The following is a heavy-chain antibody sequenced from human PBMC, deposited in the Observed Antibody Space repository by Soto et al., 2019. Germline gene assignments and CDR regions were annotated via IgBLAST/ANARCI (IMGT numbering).Heavy chain of an antibody. CDR1: GFTFSSYA. CDR3: AKQIAPDYSGSGSENAFDI. J-gene: IGHJ3*02. Sequence: EVPLLESGGGLVQPGGSLRLSCAASGFTFSSYAMSWVRQAPGKGLEWVSAISGSGGSTYYADSVKGRFTISRDNSKNTLYLQMNSLSAEDTAVYYCAKQIAPDYSGSGSENAFDIWGQGTMVTVSS. D-gene: IGHD3-10*01. V-gene: IGHV3-23*01. CDR2: ISGSGGST.